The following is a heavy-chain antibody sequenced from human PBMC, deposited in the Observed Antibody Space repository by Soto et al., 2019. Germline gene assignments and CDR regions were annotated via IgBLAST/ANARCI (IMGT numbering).Heavy chain of an antibody. D-gene: IGHD3-9*01. V-gene: IGHV3-30-3*01. Sequence: GGSLRLSCAASGFTFSSYAMHWVRQAPGKGLEWVAVISYDGSNKYYADSVKGRLTISRDNSKNTLYLQMNSLRAEDTAVYYCARDRTDILTGYYFDYWGQGTLVTVSS. CDR1: GFTFSSYA. J-gene: IGHJ4*02. CDR3: ARDRTDILTGYYFDY. CDR2: ISYDGSNK.